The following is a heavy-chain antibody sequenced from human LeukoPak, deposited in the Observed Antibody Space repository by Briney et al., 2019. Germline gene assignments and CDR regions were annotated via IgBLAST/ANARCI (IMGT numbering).Heavy chain of an antibody. CDR2: ISGSGGST. CDR1: GFTFSSYA. Sequence: GGSLRLSCAASGFTFSSYAMSWVRQAPGKGLEWVSAISGSGGSTYYADSVKGRFTISRDNSKNTLYLQMNSLRAEDTAVYYCAKGIYDSSGYYLGDFDYWSQGTLVTVSS. V-gene: IGHV3-23*01. J-gene: IGHJ4*02. D-gene: IGHD3-22*01. CDR3: AKGIYDSSGYYLGDFDY.